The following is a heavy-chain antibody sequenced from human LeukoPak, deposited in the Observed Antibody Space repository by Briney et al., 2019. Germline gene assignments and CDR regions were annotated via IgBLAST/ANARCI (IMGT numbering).Heavy chain of an antibody. D-gene: IGHD6-19*01. CDR3: AKRGGVFSNGGWYDSEYFQH. CDR2: ISGSGGST. Sequence: PGGSLRLSCAASGFTFSSYTMSWVRQAPGKGLEWVSAISGSGGSTYYADSVKGRFTISRDNSKNTLYLQMNSLRAEDTAVYYCAKRGGVFSNGGWYDSEYFQHWGQGTLVTVSS. V-gene: IGHV3-23*01. CDR1: GFTFSSYT. J-gene: IGHJ1*01.